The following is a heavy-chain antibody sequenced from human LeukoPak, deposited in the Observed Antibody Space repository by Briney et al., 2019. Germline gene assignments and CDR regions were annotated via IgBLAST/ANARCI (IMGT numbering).Heavy chain of an antibody. CDR1: GLTFSNYA. D-gene: IGHD6-19*01. V-gene: IGHV3-23*01. J-gene: IGHJ6*03. CDR2: ISGSGGSK. Sequence: PGGSLRLSCAASGLTFSNYALSWVRQAPGKGLEWFSVISGSGGSKYFADSVKGRFTISRDNSQNTVYLQMNSLRAEDTAVYYCARESSGRNRFPNYYYYMDVWGKGTTVTISS. CDR3: ARESSGRNRFPNYYYYMDV.